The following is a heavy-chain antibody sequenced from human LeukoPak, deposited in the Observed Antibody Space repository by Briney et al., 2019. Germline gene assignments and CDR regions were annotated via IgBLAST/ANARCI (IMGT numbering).Heavy chain of an antibody. V-gene: IGHV1-69*04. Sequence: SVKVSCKASGGTFSSYAISWVRQAPGQGLEWMGRIIPILGIANYAQKFQGRVTITADKSTSTAYMELSSLRSEDTAVYYCARTIAAAGTQEGTGWFDPWGQGTLVTVSS. CDR2: IIPILGIA. J-gene: IGHJ5*02. CDR3: ARTIAAAGTQEGTGWFDP. CDR1: GGTFSSYA. D-gene: IGHD6-13*01.